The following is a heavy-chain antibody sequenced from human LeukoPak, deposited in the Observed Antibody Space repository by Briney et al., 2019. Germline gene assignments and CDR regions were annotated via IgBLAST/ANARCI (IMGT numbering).Heavy chain of an antibody. CDR3: ARAFAGYCSSTSCPNYYYYYYMDV. J-gene: IGHJ6*03. Sequence: GASVKVSCKASGYTFTSYDINWVRQAPGQGLEWMGWMNPNSGNTGYAQKFQGRVTITRNTSISTAYMELSTLRSEDTAVYYCARAFAGYCSSTSCPNYYYYYYMDVWGKGTTVTVSS. CDR2: MNPNSGNT. CDR1: GYTFTSYD. D-gene: IGHD2-2*01. V-gene: IGHV1-8*03.